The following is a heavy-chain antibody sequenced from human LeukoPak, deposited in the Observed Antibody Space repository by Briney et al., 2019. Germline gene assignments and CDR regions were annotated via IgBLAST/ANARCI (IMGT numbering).Heavy chain of an antibody. CDR1: GFTFDDYG. V-gene: IGHV3-20*04. CDR3: ARSMAMVRGFDY. CDR2: INWNGGST. J-gene: IGHJ4*02. D-gene: IGHD3-10*01. Sequence: PGGSLRLSCAAAGFTFDDYGMSWVRQAPGKGLEWDSGINWNGGSTGYADSVKGRFTISRDNAKNSLYLQMNSLRAEDTALYYCARSMAMVRGFDYWGQGTLVTVSS.